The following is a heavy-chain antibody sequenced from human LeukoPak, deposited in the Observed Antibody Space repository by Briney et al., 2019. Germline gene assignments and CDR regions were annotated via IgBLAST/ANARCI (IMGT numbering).Heavy chain of an antibody. CDR2: INPDSGGT. J-gene: IGHJ4*02. D-gene: IGHD2-8*01. V-gene: IGHV1-2*06. Sequence: ASVKVSCKASGYTFTGYYIHWVRQAPGQGLEWMGRINPDSGGTNYAQKFQGRATMPRDTSITTAYMELSRLRSDDTAVYYCATNGGPAGPGWGQGTLVTVSS. CDR1: GYTFTGYY. CDR3: ATNGGPAGPG.